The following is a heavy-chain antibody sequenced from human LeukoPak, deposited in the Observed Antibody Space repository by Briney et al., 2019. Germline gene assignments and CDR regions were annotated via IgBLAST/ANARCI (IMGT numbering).Heavy chain of an antibody. J-gene: IGHJ4*02. Sequence: GGSLRLSCTASGFTFDNYAMHWVRQAPGKGLEWVSGISWNSGSIGYGDSVKGRFIISRDNTKSSLYLQMNSLRAEDTALYYCAKGASLSYYDSSSYYKDWGQGTLVTASS. CDR3: AKGASLSYYDSSSYYKD. CDR2: ISWNSGSI. D-gene: IGHD3-22*01. V-gene: IGHV3-9*01. CDR1: GFTFDNYA.